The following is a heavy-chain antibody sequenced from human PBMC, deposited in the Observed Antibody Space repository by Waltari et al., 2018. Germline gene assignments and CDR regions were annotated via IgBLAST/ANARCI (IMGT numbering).Heavy chain of an antibody. CDR3: AKGAVTTGFNH. Sequence: DVQLLESGGGFVQPGGSLGLPWSASGLTFGRYDLNRVCQPPGKGLQWVATITTSGVTTYYRDSVKGRFSISRENSKSTLHLQMNSLRAEDTAVYYCAKGAVTTGFNHWGQGTLVTVSS. CDR2: ITTSGVTT. V-gene: IGHV3-23*01. J-gene: IGHJ4*02. CDR1: GLTFGRYD. D-gene: IGHD4-4*01.